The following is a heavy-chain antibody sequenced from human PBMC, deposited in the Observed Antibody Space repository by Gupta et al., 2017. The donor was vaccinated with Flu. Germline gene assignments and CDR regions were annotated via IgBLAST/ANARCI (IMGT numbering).Heavy chain of an antibody. CDR1: GFTFSSYS. Sequence: EVQLVESGGGLVKPGGSLRLSCAASGFTFSSYSMNWVRQGPGKWLEWVSSISSSSSYIYYADAVKGRFTISRDNAKKSRYLKMKSMRAEDTAVYYCARKHIRYYYFDYWGQGTLVTVYS. CDR2: ISSSSSYI. CDR3: ARKHIRYYYFDY. D-gene: IGHD2-21*01. V-gene: IGHV3-21*01. J-gene: IGHJ4*02.